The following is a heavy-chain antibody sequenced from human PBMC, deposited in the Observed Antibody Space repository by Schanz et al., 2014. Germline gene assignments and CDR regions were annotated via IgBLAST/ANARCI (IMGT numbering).Heavy chain of an antibody. V-gene: IGHV1-69*02. CDR2: NIHVLGVT. D-gene: IGHD3-3*01. CDR3: ARKGMPPIWSGYPYFFDF. CDR1: GGTFGRYT. J-gene: IGHJ4*02. Sequence: QVQLVQSGAEVKKPGSSVNVSCEASGGTFGRYTISWLRQAPGQGLEWMGRNIHVLGVTNYAQKFQGRLTITVDQSKTTAFMELSSLTSEDTAVYYCARKGMPPIWSGYPYFFDFWGQGTLVAVSS.